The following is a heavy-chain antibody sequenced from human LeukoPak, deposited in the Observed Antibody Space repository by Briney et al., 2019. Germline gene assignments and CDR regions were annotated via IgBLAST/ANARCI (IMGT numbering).Heavy chain of an antibody. J-gene: IGHJ4*02. CDR2: IYHSGST. CDR3: ARAHLYYYDSSGYSYYFDY. CDR1: GGSISSGGYS. V-gene: IGHV4-30-2*01. D-gene: IGHD3-22*01. Sequence: PSQTLSLTCAVSGGSISSGGYSWSWIRQPPGKGLEWIGYIYHSGSTYYNPSLKSRVTISVDRSKNQFSLKLSSVTAADTAVYYCARAHLYYYDSSGYSYYFDYWGQGTLVTVSS.